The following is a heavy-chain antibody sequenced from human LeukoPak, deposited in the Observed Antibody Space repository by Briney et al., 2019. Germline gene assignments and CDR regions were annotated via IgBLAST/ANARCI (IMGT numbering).Heavy chain of an antibody. J-gene: IGHJ3*02. CDR2: INPNSGGT. CDR1: GYTFTGYY. CDR3: AREGMSAFDI. V-gene: IGHV1-2*04. D-gene: IGHD3-10*01. Sequence: ASVTVSCKASGYTFTGYYMLWVRQAPGQGLEWMGWINPNSGGTNYAQKFQGWVTMTRDTSISTAYMELSRLRSDDTAVYYCAREGMSAFDIWGQGTMVTVSS.